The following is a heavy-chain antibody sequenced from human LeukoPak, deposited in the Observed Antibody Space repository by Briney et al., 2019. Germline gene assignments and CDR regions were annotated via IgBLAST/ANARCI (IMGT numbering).Heavy chain of an antibody. Sequence: GGSLRLSCAASGFTFSNYEMHWVRQAPGKGLEWVSSISSSSSYIYYADSVKGRFTISRDNAKNSLYLQMNSLRADDTAVYYCARVAYSSSWRERYKYYLDYWGQGTLVTVSS. CDR3: ARVAYSSSWRERYKYYLDY. CDR2: ISSSSSYI. CDR1: GFTFSNYE. D-gene: IGHD6-13*01. J-gene: IGHJ4*02. V-gene: IGHV3-21*06.